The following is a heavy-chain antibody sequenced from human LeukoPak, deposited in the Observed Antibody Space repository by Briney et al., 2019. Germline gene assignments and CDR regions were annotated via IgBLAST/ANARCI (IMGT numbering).Heavy chain of an antibody. CDR2: IYHSGST. V-gene: IGHV4-39*07. Sequence: SETLSLTCTVSGGSISSSSYYWGWIRQPPGKGLEWIGSIYHSGSTYYNPSLKSRVTISVDRSKNQFSLKLSSVTAADTAVYYCARTLDSSGYYFDYWGQGTLVTVSS. CDR3: ARTLDSSGYYFDY. J-gene: IGHJ4*02. D-gene: IGHD3-22*01. CDR1: GGSISSSSYY.